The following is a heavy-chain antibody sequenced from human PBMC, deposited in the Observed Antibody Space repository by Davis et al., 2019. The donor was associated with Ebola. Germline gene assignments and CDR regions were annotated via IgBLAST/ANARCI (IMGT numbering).Heavy chain of an antibody. Sequence: AASVKVSCKASGYIFTGYYMHWVRQAPGQGLEWMGWINPNSGGTNYAQKFQGWVTMTRDTSISTAYMELSRLRSDDTAVYYCARGGAAAGSRSDYWGQGTLVTVSS. J-gene: IGHJ4*02. CDR2: INPNSGGT. CDR1: GYIFTGYY. D-gene: IGHD6-13*01. V-gene: IGHV1-2*04. CDR3: ARGGAAAGSRSDY.